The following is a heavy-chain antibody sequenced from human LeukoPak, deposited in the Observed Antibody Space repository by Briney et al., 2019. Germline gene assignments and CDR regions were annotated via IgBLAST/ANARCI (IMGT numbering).Heavy chain of an antibody. D-gene: IGHD2-2*01. CDR2: IKLDGGEK. CDR3: ARRRCSSTSCFFDY. V-gene: IGHV3-7*01. Sequence: GSLRLSCAASGFGFSNYWMTWVRQAPGKGLEGVANIKLDGGEKYYVESVKGRFTISRDNAKNSLYLQMNSLRVEDTAVYYCARRRCSSTSCFFDYWGQGTLVTVSS. CDR1: GFGFSNYW. J-gene: IGHJ4*02.